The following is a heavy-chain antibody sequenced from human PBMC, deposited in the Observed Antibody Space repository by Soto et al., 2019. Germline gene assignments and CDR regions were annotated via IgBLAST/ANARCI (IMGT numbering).Heavy chain of an antibody. V-gene: IGHV3-23*01. Sequence: GGSLRLSCAASGFTFSSYAMSWVRQAPGKGLEWVSAISGSGGSTYYADSVKGRFTISRDNSKNTLYLQMNSLRAEDTAVYYCAKDKIVLRFLEWLSGHRFYFDYWGQGTLVTVSS. CDR2: ISGSGGST. CDR1: GFTFSSYA. J-gene: IGHJ4*02. D-gene: IGHD3-3*01. CDR3: AKDKIVLRFLEWLSGHRFYFDY.